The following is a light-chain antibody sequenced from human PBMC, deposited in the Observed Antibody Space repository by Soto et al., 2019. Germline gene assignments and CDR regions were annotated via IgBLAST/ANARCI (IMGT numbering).Light chain of an antibody. CDR2: RNN. CDR3: AAWDDILSGRV. CDR1: SSNIGSNY. V-gene: IGLV1-47*01. Sequence: QSVLTQPPSASGTPGQRVTISCSGSSSNIGSNYVYWYQQLPGTATKLLIYRNNQRPSGVPDRFSGSKSGTSASLAISGLRSEDEADYYCAAWDDILSGRVFGGGTKLTVL. J-gene: IGLJ3*02.